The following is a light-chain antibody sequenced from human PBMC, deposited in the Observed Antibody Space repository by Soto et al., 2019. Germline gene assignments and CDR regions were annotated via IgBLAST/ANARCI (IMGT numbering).Light chain of an antibody. CDR3: ASWEDSLNGWV. V-gene: IGLV1-47*01. Sequence: QSVLTQPPSASGTPGQRVTISCSGGSSNIGSNYVYWYQQLPGTAPKLLIYRNNQRPSGVPDRFSGSRSGSSASLAISGLQSGDEADYYCASWEDSLNGWVIGGGTKVTVL. J-gene: IGLJ3*02. CDR1: SSNIGSNY. CDR2: RNN.